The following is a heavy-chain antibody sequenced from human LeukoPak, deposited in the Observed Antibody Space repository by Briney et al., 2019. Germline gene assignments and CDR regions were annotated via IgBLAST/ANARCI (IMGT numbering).Heavy chain of an antibody. J-gene: IGHJ4*02. CDR3: ARSLWFGDSNLDY. V-gene: IGHV3-21*01. Sequence: GGSLRLSCAASGFTFSTYTMNWVRQAPGKWLERVSSISTSSIYIYYADSLKGRFTISRDNAKNSLYLQMSSLRAEDTAMYYCARSLWFGDSNLDYWGQGTLVTVSS. CDR1: GFTFSTYT. D-gene: IGHD3-10*01. CDR2: ISTSSIYI.